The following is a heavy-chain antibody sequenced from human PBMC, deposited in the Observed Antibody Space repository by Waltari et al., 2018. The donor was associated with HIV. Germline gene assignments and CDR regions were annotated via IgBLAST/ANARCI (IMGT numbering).Heavy chain of an antibody. J-gene: IGHJ6*02. CDR2: IYNSGST. Sequence: QLQLQESGPGLVKPSETLSLPCSVSGGSISSSTYYLGWIRQPPGVGLEWIGTIYNSGSTYDNPPLKRRFTMPGDTSKNQFSLKLNSVTAADSAVDYCARQPIPGIAVAGTYYYYGMDVWGQGTTVTVS. CDR3: ARQPIPGIAVAGTYYYYGMDV. V-gene: IGHV4-39*01. D-gene: IGHD6-19*01. CDR1: GGSISSSTYY.